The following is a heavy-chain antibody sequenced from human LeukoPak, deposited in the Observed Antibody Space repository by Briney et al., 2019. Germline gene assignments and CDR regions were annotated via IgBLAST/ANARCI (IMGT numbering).Heavy chain of an antibody. CDR2: IFSGGTT. CDR3: AREGNYYDMDV. J-gene: IGHJ6*02. V-gene: IGHV3-53*01. CDR1: GFTVSSNY. Sequence: PGGSLRLSYAASGFTVSSNYMSWVRQAPGNGLEWVSVIFSGGTTYYADSVKGRFTISRDNSKNTLYLQMNSLRAEDTAVYYCAREGNYYDMDVWGQGTTVTVPS.